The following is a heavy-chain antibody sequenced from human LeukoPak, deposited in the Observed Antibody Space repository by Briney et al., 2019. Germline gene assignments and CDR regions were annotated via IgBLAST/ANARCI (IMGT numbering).Heavy chain of an antibody. CDR3: ARGLYYYDSNGRTPYDH. J-gene: IGHJ4*02. CDR1: GYTFISYD. CDR2: MNPNSGIT. D-gene: IGHD3-22*01. V-gene: IGHV1-8*01. Sequence: GASVKVSCKASGYTFISYDINWVRLATGQGLEWMGWMNPNSGITGYAQKFQGRVTMTRYTSISTAYMELSSLKSEDTAVYYCARGLYYYDSNGRTPYDHWGQGTLVTVSS.